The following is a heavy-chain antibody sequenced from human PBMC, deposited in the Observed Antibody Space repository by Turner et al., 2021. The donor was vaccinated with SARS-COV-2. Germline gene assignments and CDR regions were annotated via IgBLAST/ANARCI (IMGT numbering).Heavy chain of an antibody. V-gene: IGHV4-39*01. J-gene: IGHJ6*02. CDR3: ARLMDKAMDYYDTDV. CDR1: GGPISSSSYY. D-gene: IGHD5-18*01. CDR2: IYYSGSA. Sequence: QLQLQESGPGLVKPSETLSLTSPFPGGPISSSSYYWGWIRQPPGKGLEWIGNIYYSGSAYFNPSLKSRVTISVDPSKNQFSLKLTSVTAAETAVYYCARLMDKAMDYYDTDVWGQGTTVTVSS.